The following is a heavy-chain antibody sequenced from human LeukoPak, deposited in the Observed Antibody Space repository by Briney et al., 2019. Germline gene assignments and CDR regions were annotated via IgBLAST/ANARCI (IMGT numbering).Heavy chain of an antibody. CDR3: EMTPFDY. J-gene: IGHJ4*02. Sequence: PGGSLRLSCAASGFTFSSYAMSWVRQAPGKGLEWVSAISCSVGSTYYADSWKGRFTISRNNSKNTLYLQMTSLRAEDTAVYYCEMTPFDYWGQGTLVTVSS. CDR2: ISCSVGST. CDR1: GFTFSSYA. V-gene: IGHV3-23*01.